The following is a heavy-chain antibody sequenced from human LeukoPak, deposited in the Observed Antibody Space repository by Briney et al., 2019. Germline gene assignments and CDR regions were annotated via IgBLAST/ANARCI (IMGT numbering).Heavy chain of an antibody. CDR3: ARHTGVGATPCDY. CDR2: IYYSGST. CDR1: GGSISSSSYY. J-gene: IGHJ4*02. Sequence: SETLSLTCTVSGGSISSSSYYWGWIRQPPGKGLEWIGSIYYSGSTYYNPSLKSRVTISVDTSKNQFSLKLSSVTAADTAVYYCARHTGVGATPCDYWAREPWSPSPQ. D-gene: IGHD1-26*01. V-gene: IGHV4-39*01.